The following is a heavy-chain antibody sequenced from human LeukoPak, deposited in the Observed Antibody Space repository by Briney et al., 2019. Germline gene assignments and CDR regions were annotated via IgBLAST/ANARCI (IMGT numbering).Heavy chain of an antibody. CDR2: IYTSGST. Sequence: SQTLSLTCTVSGGSISSGSYYWSWIRQPAGKGLEWIGRIYTSGSTNYNPSLKSRVTISVDTSKNQFSLKLSSVTAADTAVYYCARHGNIVLVPAAMAFDYWGQGTLVTVSS. D-gene: IGHD2-2*01. CDR1: GGSISSGSYY. J-gene: IGHJ4*02. CDR3: ARHGNIVLVPAAMAFDY. V-gene: IGHV4-61*02.